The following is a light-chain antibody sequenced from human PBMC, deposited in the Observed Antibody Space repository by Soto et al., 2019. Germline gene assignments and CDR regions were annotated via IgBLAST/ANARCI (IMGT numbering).Light chain of an antibody. CDR2: DAS. Sequence: EVVMTQSPATLSVSPGERATLSCRASQTIGSNLAWYQQKPGQPPRLLIYDASTRATDIPARFTGSGSGTEFALTISSLRSADVEVYYCQQYNNWPPAWTCGQGTKVDIK. V-gene: IGKV3-15*01. J-gene: IGKJ1*01. CDR3: QQYNNWPPAWT. CDR1: QTIGSN.